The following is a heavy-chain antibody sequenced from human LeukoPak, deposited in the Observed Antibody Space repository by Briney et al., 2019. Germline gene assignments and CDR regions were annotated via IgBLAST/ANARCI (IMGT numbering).Heavy chain of an antibody. CDR1: GYVFTNYY. D-gene: IGHD7-27*01. Sequence: ASVTVSCTASGYVFTNYYIYWMRKPPGQGLECLGWINPNNGDTKSAQKFQGRVTMTGDTSISTAFLDLTGLTFDDTAVYHCAGCPLGTWGAYCDLWGRGTLVTVSS. CDR3: AGCPLGTWGAYCDL. J-gene: IGHJ2*01. CDR2: INPNNGDT. V-gene: IGHV1-2*02.